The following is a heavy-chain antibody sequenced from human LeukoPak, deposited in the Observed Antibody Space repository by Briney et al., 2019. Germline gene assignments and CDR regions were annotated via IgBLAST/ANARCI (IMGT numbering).Heavy chain of an antibody. J-gene: IGHJ4*02. V-gene: IGHV4-39*01. Sequence: SETLSLTRTVSGGSISSSTYYWGWIRQPPGKGLEWIGSIYYSGSTFHNPSLKSQVTISVDTSRNQFSLKLSSVTAADTAVYYCARHYFDGSAHYPPGDFWGQGTLVTVSS. CDR2: IYYSGST. CDR1: GGSISSSTYY. D-gene: IGHD3-22*01. CDR3: ARHYFDGSAHYPPGDF.